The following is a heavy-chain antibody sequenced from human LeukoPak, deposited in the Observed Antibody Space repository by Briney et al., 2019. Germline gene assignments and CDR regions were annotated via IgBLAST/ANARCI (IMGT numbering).Heavy chain of an antibody. CDR2: IKQDGSEK. V-gene: IGHV3-7*01. Sequence: GGSLRLSCAASGFTFSSYWMSWVRQAPGKGLEWVANIKQDGSEKYYVDSVKGRFTISRDNAKNSLYLQMNSLRAEDTAVYYCARDARWFGELFYFDYWGQGTLVTVSS. CDR1: GFTFSSYW. CDR3: ARDARWFGELFYFDY. J-gene: IGHJ4*02. D-gene: IGHD3-10*01.